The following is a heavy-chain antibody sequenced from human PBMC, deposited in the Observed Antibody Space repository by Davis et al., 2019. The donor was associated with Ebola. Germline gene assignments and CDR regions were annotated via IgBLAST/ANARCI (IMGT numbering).Heavy chain of an antibody. V-gene: IGHV1-8*01. CDR1: GYTFTSYD. D-gene: IGHD1-26*01. CDR3: AYGMYYYYYYGMDV. CDR2: MNPNSGNT. Sequence: ASVKVSCKASGYTFTSYDINWVRQATGQGLEWMGWMNPNSGNTGYAQKFQGRVTMTRNTSISTAYMELSSLRSEDTAVYYCAYGMYYYYYYGMDVWGQGTTVTVSS. J-gene: IGHJ6*02.